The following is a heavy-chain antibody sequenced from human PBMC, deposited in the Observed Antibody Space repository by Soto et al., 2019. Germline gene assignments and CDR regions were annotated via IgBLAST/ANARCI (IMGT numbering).Heavy chain of an antibody. CDR2: IFYSGST. V-gene: IGHV4-39*01. J-gene: IGHJ4*02. Sequence: QLQLQESGPGLVKLSETLSLTCTVSGGSISSSSYYWGWIRQPPGKGLEWIGGIFYSGSTYFNPSPKIRITISVNTSKNQFSLKLSSVTAADTAVYYCARHTPAISISDHWGQGTLVTVSS. CDR3: ARHTPAISISDH. CDR1: GGSISSSSYY. D-gene: IGHD2-15*01.